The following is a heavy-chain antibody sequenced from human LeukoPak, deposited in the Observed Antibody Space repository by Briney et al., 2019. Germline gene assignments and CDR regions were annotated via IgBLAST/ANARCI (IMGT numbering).Heavy chain of an antibody. Sequence: GSSVKVSRKASGGTFSSYAISWVRQAPGQGLEWMGGIIPIFGTANYAQKFQGRVTITTDESTSTAYMELSSLRSEDTAVYYCARGSLTQNYQLERFDPWGQGTLVTVSS. V-gene: IGHV1-69*05. J-gene: IGHJ5*02. CDR3: ARGSLTQNYQLERFDP. CDR2: IIPIFGTA. D-gene: IGHD2-2*01. CDR1: GGTFSSYA.